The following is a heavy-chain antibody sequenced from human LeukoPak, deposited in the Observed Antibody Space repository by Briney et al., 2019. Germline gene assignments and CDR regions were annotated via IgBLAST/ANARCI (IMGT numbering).Heavy chain of an antibody. J-gene: IGHJ4*02. CDR3: ARESLGLRYFDWLLWY. D-gene: IGHD3-9*01. Sequence: GGSLRLSCAASGFTFSSYAMHWVRQAPGKGLEWVAVISYDGSNKYYADSVKGRFTISRDNSKNTLYLQMGSLRAEDMAVYYCARESLGLRYFDWLLWYWGQGTLVTVSS. CDR1: GFTFSSYA. CDR2: ISYDGSNK. V-gene: IGHV3-30*14.